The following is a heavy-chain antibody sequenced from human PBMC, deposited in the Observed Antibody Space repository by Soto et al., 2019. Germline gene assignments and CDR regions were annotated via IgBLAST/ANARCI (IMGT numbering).Heavy chain of an antibody. J-gene: IGHJ4*02. D-gene: IGHD2-8*01. Sequence: SETLSLTCAVYGGSFSGYYWSWIRQPPGKGLEWIGEINHSGSTNYNPSLKSRVTISVDTSKNQFSLKLSSVTAADTAVYYCARGRRIVLMAYALKRHFDYWGQGTLVTVSS. V-gene: IGHV4-34*01. CDR2: INHSGST. CDR3: ARGRRIVLMAYALKRHFDY. CDR1: GGSFSGYY.